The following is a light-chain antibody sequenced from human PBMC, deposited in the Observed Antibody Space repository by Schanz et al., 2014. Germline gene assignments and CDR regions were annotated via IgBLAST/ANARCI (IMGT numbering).Light chain of an antibody. J-gene: IGKJ4*01. CDR1: QSVRNNY. CDR3: QQYSSMPIT. V-gene: IGKV3-20*01. Sequence: ENVLTQSPGTLSLSPGEGATLSCRASQSVRNNYVSWYQQKPGQAPRLVIYAASRRATGIPDRFSGSGSGTVFTFTINRLEPEDCAVYYCQQYSSMPITFAGGTKVEIK. CDR2: AAS.